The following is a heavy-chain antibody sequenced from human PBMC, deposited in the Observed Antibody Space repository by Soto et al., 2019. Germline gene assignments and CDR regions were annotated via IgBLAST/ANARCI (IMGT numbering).Heavy chain of an antibody. J-gene: IGHJ4*02. CDR3: ARDVVRSTGGDS. CDR1: GGSFSTSS. Sequence: QVQLVQSGAQVTEPGTSVKVSCRASGGSFSTSSFVWVRQGPGQGLEWMGGIIPIFSKTNVAPKFQDRITFTADESTRTVYMELSSLRSEDTALYYCARDVVRSTGGDSWGQGTLVTVSS. V-gene: IGHV1-69*01. D-gene: IGHD7-27*01. CDR2: IIPIFSKT.